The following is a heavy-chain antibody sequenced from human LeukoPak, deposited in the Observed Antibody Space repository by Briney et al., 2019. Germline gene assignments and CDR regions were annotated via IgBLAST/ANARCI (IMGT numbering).Heavy chain of an antibody. D-gene: IGHD2-2*01. CDR2: ISGSGGST. CDR1: GFTSSSYA. CDR3: AKAGCSSTTCYPPKNFDY. V-gene: IGHV3-23*01. Sequence: QAGGSLSLSCAAAGFTSSSYAMSWVRQAPRKRLEWVSVISGSGGSTYYADSVKGRFTSSRDNSKNTLYLQMNSLRAEDTAVYYCAKAGCSSTTCYPPKNFDYWGQGTLVTVSS. J-gene: IGHJ4*02.